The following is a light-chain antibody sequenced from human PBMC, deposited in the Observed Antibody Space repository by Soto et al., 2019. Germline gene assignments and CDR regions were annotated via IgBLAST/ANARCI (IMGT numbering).Light chain of an antibody. Sequence: EIVMTQSPATLSVSPGERATLSCGASQSVSGNLAWYQQKPGQAPRPLIYGASTRATGIPARFSGSGSGTEFTLTISSLQSEDFSVYYCQQYNNWPRTFGQGTKVDIK. J-gene: IGKJ1*01. CDR3: QQYNNWPRT. CDR2: GAS. CDR1: QSVSGN. V-gene: IGKV3-15*01.